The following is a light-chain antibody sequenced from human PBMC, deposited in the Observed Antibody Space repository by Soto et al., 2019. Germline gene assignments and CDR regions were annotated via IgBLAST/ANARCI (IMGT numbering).Light chain of an antibody. CDR2: TAS. Sequence: DIQMTQSPSSLSASVGDRVTITFLASQSISSYLNWYQQKPGKAPNLLMYTASNLQSGVPSRFSGSGSGTDFTLTISSLQPEDFATYYCQQSYSTPISFGQGTRLEIK. J-gene: IGKJ5*01. V-gene: IGKV1-39*01. CDR3: QQSYSTPIS. CDR1: QSISSY.